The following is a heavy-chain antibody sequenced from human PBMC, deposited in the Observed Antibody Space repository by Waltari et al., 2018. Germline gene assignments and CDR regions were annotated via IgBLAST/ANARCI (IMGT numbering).Heavy chain of an antibody. D-gene: IGHD6-19*01. CDR2: IYYSGST. CDR3: DAGYSSSSVTFDI. Sequence: QVQLQESGPGLVKPSETLSLTCSVSGDSISSYHWSWIRQPPGKGLEWIGFIYYSGSTNYNPSVKSRVTISVDTSKNQFSLKLTSVTAADTAMYFCDAGYSSSSVTFDIWGHGTMVTVSS. J-gene: IGHJ3*02. V-gene: IGHV4-59*01. CDR1: GDSISSYH.